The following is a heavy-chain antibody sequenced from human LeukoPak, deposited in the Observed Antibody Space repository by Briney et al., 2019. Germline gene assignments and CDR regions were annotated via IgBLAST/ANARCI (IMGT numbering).Heavy chain of an antibody. J-gene: IGHJ3*02. CDR1: GFTFSSYG. CDR3: AKDDRGYNFAAFDI. D-gene: IGHD5-24*01. CDR2: ISYDGSNK. Sequence: GRSLRLSCAASGFTFSSYGMHWVRQAPGKGLEWVAVISYDGSNKYYADSVKGRFTISRDNSKNTLYLQMNSLRAEDTAVYYCAKDDRGYNFAAFDICGQGTMVTVSS. V-gene: IGHV3-30*18.